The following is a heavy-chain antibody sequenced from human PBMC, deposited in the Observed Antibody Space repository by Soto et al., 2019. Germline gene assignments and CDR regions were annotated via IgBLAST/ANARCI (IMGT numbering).Heavy chain of an antibody. J-gene: IGHJ4*02. CDR1: GFTFSNYW. V-gene: IGHV3-74*01. D-gene: IGHD3-10*01. CDR2: INDQGGSP. CDR3: ASTKFMVIIARGNF. Sequence: VGALRLSCAASGFTFSNYWKHWGRQAPWKGLVWISRINDQGGSPTYADSVKGRFTISRDNSKNTLYLQMTNLRPEDTALYYCASTKFMVIIARGNFWGQGTLVTVSS.